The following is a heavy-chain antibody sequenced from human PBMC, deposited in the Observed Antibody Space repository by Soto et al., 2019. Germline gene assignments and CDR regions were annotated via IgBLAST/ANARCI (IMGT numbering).Heavy chain of an antibody. CDR3: ARGRCSGGSCYSYYSYMDV. CDR1: GFTFSSYC. J-gene: IGHJ6*03. V-gene: IGHV3-33*01. D-gene: IGHD2-15*01. CDR2: IWYDGSNK. Sequence: GGSLRLSCAASGFTFSSYCMHWVRQAPGKGLEWVAVIWYDGSNKYYADSVKGRFTISRDNSKNTLYLQMNSLRAEDTAVYYCARGRCSGGSCYSYYSYMDVRGKGTTVTVSS.